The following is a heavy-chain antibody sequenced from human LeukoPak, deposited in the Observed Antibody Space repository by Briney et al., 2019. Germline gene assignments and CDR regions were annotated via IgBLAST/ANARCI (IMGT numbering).Heavy chain of an antibody. CDR1: GFTFSSYW. D-gene: IGHD6-6*01. CDR3: TRDPTSSAKQGAFDV. Sequence: TGGSLRLSCAASGFTFSSYWMVWVRQVPGKGLVCVSHISNDGSRTIYADSVKGRFTMSIDNAKNTVFLQMNSLRAEDSGVYYCTRDPTSSAKQGAFDVWGQGTIVTVSS. V-gene: IGHV3-74*01. J-gene: IGHJ3*01. CDR2: ISNDGSRT.